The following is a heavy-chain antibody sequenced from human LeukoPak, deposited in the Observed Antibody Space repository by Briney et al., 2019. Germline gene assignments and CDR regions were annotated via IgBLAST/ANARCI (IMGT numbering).Heavy chain of an antibody. D-gene: IGHD3-3*01. Sequence: ASVKVSCKASGYTFTSYGISWVRQAPGQGLEWMGWISAYNGNTNYAQKLQGRVTMTTDTSTSTAYMELRSLRSDDTAVYYCARGVKYYDFWSHRYYFDYWGQGTLVTVSS. J-gene: IGHJ4*02. CDR2: ISAYNGNT. V-gene: IGHV1-18*01. CDR1: GYTFTSYG. CDR3: ARGVKYYDFWSHRYYFDY.